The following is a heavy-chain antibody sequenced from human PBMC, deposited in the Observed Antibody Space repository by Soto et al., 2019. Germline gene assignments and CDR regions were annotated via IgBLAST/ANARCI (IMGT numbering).Heavy chain of an antibody. V-gene: IGHV3-30*18. CDR3: AKDIAVAGTPDAFDI. CDR2: ISYEGSNK. J-gene: IGHJ3*02. D-gene: IGHD6-19*01. Sequence: GGSLRLSCAASGFTFSSYGMHWVRQAPGKGLEWVAVISYEGSNKYYADSVKGRFTISRDNSKNTLYLQMNSLRAEDTVVYYCAKDIAVAGTPDAFDIWGQGTMVTVSS. CDR1: GFTFSSYG.